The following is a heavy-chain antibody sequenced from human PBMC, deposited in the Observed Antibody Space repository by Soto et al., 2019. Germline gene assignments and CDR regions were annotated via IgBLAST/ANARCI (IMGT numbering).Heavy chain of an antibody. CDR2: IYYCGST. J-gene: IGHJ4*02. Sequence: QVQLQESGPGLVKPSQTLSLTCTVSGGSISSGGYYWSWIRQHPGKCLEWIGYIYYCGSTDYSPSLKGRVTISVDTSKSQLPLMLSSVTAADTAVYYCARFGGGNTGDFWGQGTPVTVSP. D-gene: IGHD3-16*01. V-gene: IGHV4-31*03. CDR1: GGSISSGGYY. CDR3: ARFGGGNTGDF.